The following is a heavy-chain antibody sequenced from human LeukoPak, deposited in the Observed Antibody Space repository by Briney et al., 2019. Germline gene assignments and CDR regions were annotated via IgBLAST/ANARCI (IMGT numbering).Heavy chain of an antibody. CDR2: IIPIFGTA. V-gene: IGHV1-69*06. CDR3: AGGYSYAETTFDY. CDR1: GGTFSSYA. J-gene: IGHJ4*02. D-gene: IGHD5-18*01. Sequence: SVKVSCKASGGTFSSYAISWVRQAPGQGLEWMGGIIPIFGTANYAQKFQGRVTITADKSTSTAYMELSSLRSEDTAVYYCAGGYSYAETTFDYWGQGTLVTVSS.